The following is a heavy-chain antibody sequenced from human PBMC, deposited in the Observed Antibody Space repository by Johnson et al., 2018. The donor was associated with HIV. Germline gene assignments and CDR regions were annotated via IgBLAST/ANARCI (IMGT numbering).Heavy chain of an antibody. Sequence: VQLVESGGGLVKPGGSLRLSCAASGFTFSSYAMHWVRQAPGKGLEWVSVIYSGGSTYYADSVKGRFTISRDNSKNTLYLQMNSLRAEDTAVYYCAREKTTPDAFDIWGQGTMVTVSS. CDR3: AREKTTPDAFDI. CDR2: IYSGGST. V-gene: IGHV3-66*01. D-gene: IGHD4-11*01. J-gene: IGHJ3*02. CDR1: GFTFSSYA.